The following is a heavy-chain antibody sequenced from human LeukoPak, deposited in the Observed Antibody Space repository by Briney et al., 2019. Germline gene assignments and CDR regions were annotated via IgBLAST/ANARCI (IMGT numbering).Heavy chain of an antibody. CDR1: GFTFSSYS. J-gene: IGHJ5*02. CDR2: ISSSSSYI. CDR3: ARSSGSYGWFDP. V-gene: IGHV3-21*01. D-gene: IGHD1-26*01. Sequence: PGGSLRLSCAASGFTFSSYSMNWVRQAPGKGLEWVSSISSSSSYIYYADSVKGRFTISRDNAKNSLYLRMNSLRAEDTAVYYCARSSGSYGWFDPWGQGALVTVSS.